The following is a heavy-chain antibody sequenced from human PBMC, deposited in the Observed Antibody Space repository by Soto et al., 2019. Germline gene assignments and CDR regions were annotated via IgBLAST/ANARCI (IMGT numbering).Heavy chain of an antibody. V-gene: IGHV2-5*01. Sequence: SGPTLVNPTQTLTLTCALSGFSLNTTAVGVGWVRQPPGKALEWLAVIYWNDAKRYSPSLKSRLTLTKDTSKNQVVLTMTNMDPVDTATYYCGHWSYSTGWSDYWGQGVLVTVS. J-gene: IGHJ4*02. CDR2: IYWNDAK. CDR1: GFSLNTTAVG. CDR3: GHWSYSTGWSDY. D-gene: IGHD6-19*01.